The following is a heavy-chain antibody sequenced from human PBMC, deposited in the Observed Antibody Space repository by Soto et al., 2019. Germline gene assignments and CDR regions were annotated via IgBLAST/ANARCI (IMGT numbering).Heavy chain of an antibody. D-gene: IGHD4-17*01. CDR3: ARRLNYGGNHIDY. CDR2: IYYSGST. CDR1: GGSISSSSYY. Sequence: SETLSLTCTVSGGSISSSSYYWGWIRQPPGKGLEWIGSIYYSGSTYYNPSLKSRVTISVDTSKNQFSLKLSSVTAADTAVYYCARRLNYGGNHIDYWGQGTLVTVSS. V-gene: IGHV4-39*01. J-gene: IGHJ4*02.